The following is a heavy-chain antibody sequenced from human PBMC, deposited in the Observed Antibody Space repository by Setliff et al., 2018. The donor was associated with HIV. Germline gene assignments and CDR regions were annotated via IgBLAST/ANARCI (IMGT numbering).Heavy chain of an antibody. J-gene: IGHJ6*03. CDR1: DGSISSYY. V-gene: IGHV4-59*01. D-gene: IGHD3-10*01. CDR2: IYYSGST. CDR3: ARGQYYYGSGISYYYYYSDMDV. Sequence: KPSETLSLTCTVSDGSISSYYCSWIRQPTGKGLEWIGYIYYSGSTNYNPSLKSRVTISVDTSKNKFSLKLSSVTAVDTAVYYCARGQYYYGSGISYYYYYSDMDVWGKGTTVTVSS.